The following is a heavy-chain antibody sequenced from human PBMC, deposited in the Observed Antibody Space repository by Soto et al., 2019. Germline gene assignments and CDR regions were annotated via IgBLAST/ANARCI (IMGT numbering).Heavy chain of an antibody. CDR2: FDPEDGET. J-gene: IGHJ3*01. V-gene: IGHV1-24*01. CDR3: ATDSGLFWSGYYTDAFDL. Sequence: ASVKVSCKVSGYTLTELSMHWVRQAPGKGLEWMGGFDPEDGETIYAQKFQGRVTMTEDTSTDTAYMELSSLRSEDTAVYYCATDSGLFWSGYYTDAFDLWGQGTMVTVSS. CDR1: GYTLTELS. D-gene: IGHD3-3*01.